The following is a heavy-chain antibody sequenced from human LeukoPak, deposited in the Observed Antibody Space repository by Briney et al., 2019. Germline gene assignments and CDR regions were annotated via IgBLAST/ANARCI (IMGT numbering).Heavy chain of an antibody. V-gene: IGHV3-23*01. Sequence: GGSLRLSCAASGFTFSSYAMSWVRQAPGKGLEWVSAISGSGGSTYYADSVKGRFTISRDNSKNTLYLQVNSLRAEDTAVYYCAKDIFGGPKYYFDYWGQGTLVTVSS. CDR3: AKDIFGGPKYYFDY. D-gene: IGHD3-3*01. CDR1: GFTFSSYA. J-gene: IGHJ4*02. CDR2: ISGSGGST.